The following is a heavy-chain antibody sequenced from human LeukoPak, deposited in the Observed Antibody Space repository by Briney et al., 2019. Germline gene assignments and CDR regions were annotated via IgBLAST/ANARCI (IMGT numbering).Heavy chain of an antibody. V-gene: IGHV3-23*01. D-gene: IGHD2-21*01. Sequence: GGSLRLSCAASGFTFSTSAMNWVRQAPGKGLEWVSVISGSGGSTYYADSVKGRFTISRDNSKNTLYLQMNSLRAEDTAVYYCITPLPYSAQGGQETLVTVSS. J-gene: IGHJ4*02. CDR2: ISGSGGST. CDR1: GFTFSTSA. CDR3: ITPLPYSAQ.